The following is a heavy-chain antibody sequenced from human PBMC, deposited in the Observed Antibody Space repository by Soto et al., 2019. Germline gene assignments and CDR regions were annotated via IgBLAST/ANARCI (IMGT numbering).Heavy chain of an antibody. D-gene: IGHD3-22*01. CDR2: SNAGNGYT. Sequence: AASVKVSFKASGYTFTTYPMHWLRQAPGQRVEWMGGSNAGNGYTKYSQKFQGRVTITRDTSANTAYMELSSLRSDDTAGYYCARDWTHYDSSGPGDYWGQGTLVTVSS. CDR1: GYTFTTYP. J-gene: IGHJ4*02. V-gene: IGHV1-3*01. CDR3: ARDWTHYDSSGPGDY.